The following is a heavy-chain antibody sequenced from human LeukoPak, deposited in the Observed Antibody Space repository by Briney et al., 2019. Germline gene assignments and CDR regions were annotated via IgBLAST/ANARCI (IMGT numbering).Heavy chain of an antibody. CDR3: AKRPRDSSGYYLGAFDM. CDR2: IYASGSAT. J-gene: IGHJ3*02. D-gene: IGHD3-22*01. CDR1: GFTFSSYA. V-gene: IGHV3-23*01. Sequence: GGSLRLSCEASGFTFSSYAMTWVRQAPGKGLEWVSGIYASGSATHYADTVKGRFTISRDNSKNTLYLQMNSLRAEDTAVYYCAKRPRDSSGYYLGAFDMWGQGTMVAVSS.